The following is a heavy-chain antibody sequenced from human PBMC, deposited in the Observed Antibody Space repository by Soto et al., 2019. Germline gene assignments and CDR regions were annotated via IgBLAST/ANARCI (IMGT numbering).Heavy chain of an antibody. Sequence: GGSLRLSCSASGFTFSSYAMSWVRQAPGKGLEWVSAISGSGGSTYYADSVKGRFTISRDNSKNTLYLQMNSLRAEDTAVYYCAKGSRGIAAAATEPWGQGTLVTVSS. CDR3: AKGSRGIAAAATEP. D-gene: IGHD6-13*01. J-gene: IGHJ1*01. CDR1: GFTFSSYA. CDR2: ISGSGGST. V-gene: IGHV3-23*01.